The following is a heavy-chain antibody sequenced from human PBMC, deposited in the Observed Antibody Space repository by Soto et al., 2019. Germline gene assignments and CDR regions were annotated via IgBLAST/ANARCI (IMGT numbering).Heavy chain of an antibody. D-gene: IGHD3-10*01. CDR3: ARHASYGSGSYYFYYYGMDV. V-gene: IGHV5-51*01. Sequence: GESLKISCKGSGYSFTSYWIGWVRQVPGKGLEWMGIIYPGDSDTRYSPSFQGQVTISADKSISTAYLQWSSLKAPDTAMYYCARHASYGSGSYYFYYYGMDVWGQGTTVTVSS. J-gene: IGHJ6*02. CDR2: IYPGDSDT. CDR1: GYSFTSYW.